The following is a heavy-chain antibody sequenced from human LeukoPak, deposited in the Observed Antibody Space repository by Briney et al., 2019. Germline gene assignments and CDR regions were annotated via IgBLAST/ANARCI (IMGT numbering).Heavy chain of an antibody. CDR2: IYYSGRT. CDR1: GASISSYY. V-gene: IGHV4-59*01. D-gene: IGHD5-12*01. J-gene: IGHJ4*02. CDR3: ARGGYSGYDPFDY. Sequence: MASETLSLTCTVSGASISSYYWSWIRQPPGKGLEWIGYIYYSGRTNYNPYLKSRVTISVDTSKNQFSLKLSSVTAADTAVYYCARGGYSGYDPFDYWGQGTLVTVSS.